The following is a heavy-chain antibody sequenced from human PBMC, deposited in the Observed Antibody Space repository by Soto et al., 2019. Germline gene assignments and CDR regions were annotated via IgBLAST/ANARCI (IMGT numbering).Heavy chain of an antibody. J-gene: IGHJ5*02. Sequence: SEPLSLTCTVSGGSISSGDYYWSWIRQPPGKGLEWIGYIYYSGSTYYNPSLKSRVTISVDTSKNQFSLKLSSVTAADTAVYYCAREVLWFGGPMEGWFDPWGQGTLVTVSS. CDR2: IYYSGST. D-gene: IGHD3-10*01. V-gene: IGHV4-30-4*01. CDR3: AREVLWFGGPMEGWFDP. CDR1: GGSISSGDYY.